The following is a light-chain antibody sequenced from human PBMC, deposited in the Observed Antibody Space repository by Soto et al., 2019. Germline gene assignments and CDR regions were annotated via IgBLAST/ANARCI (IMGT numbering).Light chain of an antibody. Sequence: DIQMTQSPSTLSASVGDRVTITCRASQSISSWLAWYQQNPGKAPKVLIYDASSLESGVPSRFSGSGSGTEFTLTISSLQPDDFATYYCQQYNTHSWTFDQGTKVEIK. CDR1: QSISSW. V-gene: IGKV1-5*01. J-gene: IGKJ1*01. CDR3: QQYNTHSWT. CDR2: DAS.